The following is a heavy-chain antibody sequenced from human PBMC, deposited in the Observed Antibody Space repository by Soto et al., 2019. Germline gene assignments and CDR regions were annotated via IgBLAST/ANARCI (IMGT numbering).Heavy chain of an antibody. CDR3: ARLTAAGGVDQFDY. CDR2: IKEDGSEQ. Sequence: EVQLEESGGGLVQPGGSLRRSCAASGFTFSSYWMTWVRQAPGKGLEWVANIKEDGSEQYQVDSVKGRFTFSRDNAKKTLYLQMNSLRVEDTAVYYCARLTAAGGVDQFDYWGQGTLVTVSS. CDR1: GFTFSSYW. D-gene: IGHD6-13*01. J-gene: IGHJ4*02. V-gene: IGHV3-7*05.